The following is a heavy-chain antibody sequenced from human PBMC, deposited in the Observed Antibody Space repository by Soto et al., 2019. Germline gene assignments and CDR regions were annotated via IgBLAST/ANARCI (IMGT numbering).Heavy chain of an antibody. Sequence: QVQLVESGGGVVQPGRSMRLSCAASGFTFSCYGMHWVRQAPGKGLEWVAVIWYDGSNKYYADSVKGRFTISRDNSKNTLYLQMNSLRAEDTALYYCAREMATIRSAFNSWGQGTLVTVSS. V-gene: IGHV3-33*01. J-gene: IGHJ5*01. CDR3: AREMATIRSAFNS. CDR1: GFTFSCYG. CDR2: IWYDGSNK. D-gene: IGHD5-12*01.